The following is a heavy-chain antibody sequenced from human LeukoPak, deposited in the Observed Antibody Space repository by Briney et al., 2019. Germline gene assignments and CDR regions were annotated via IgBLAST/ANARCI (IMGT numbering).Heavy chain of an antibody. D-gene: IGHD1-26*01. V-gene: IGHV3-23*01. CDR3: AKVAGVSGSSSYFDY. CDR2: ISGSGGST. Sequence: GGTLRLSCAASGFTFSSCAMSWVRQAPGKGLEWVSAISGSGGSTYYADSVKGRFTISRDNSKNTLYLQMNSLRAEDTAVYYCAKVAGVSGSSSYFDYWGQGTLVTVSS. J-gene: IGHJ4*02. CDR1: GFTFSSCA.